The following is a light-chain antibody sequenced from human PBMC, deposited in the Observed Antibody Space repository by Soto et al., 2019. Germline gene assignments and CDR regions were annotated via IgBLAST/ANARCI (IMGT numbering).Light chain of an antibody. J-gene: IGKJ1*01. CDR3: QQSYRFPKT. Sequence: DVQMTQSPSSLSASVGDSLTLTCRASQTVTSYLIWYQQKPGKAPKLLIYAASTLQSGVPSRFSGSGSGTEFTLTIISLQPEDFATYYCQQSYRFPKTFGRGTKVEVK. V-gene: IGKV1-39*01. CDR1: QTVTSY. CDR2: AAS.